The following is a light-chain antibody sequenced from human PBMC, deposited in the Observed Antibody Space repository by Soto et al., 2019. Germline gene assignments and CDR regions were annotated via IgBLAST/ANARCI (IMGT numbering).Light chain of an antibody. V-gene: IGLV2-23*01. J-gene: IGLJ1*01. CDR1: SSDVGSYNL. CDR2: EGS. Sequence: QSVLTQPASVSGSPGQSITISCTGTSSDVGSYNLVSWYQQYPDTGPRLIIYEGSKRPSGVSQRFAGSKSGNTASLTISGLQAEDEADYYCCSYAGSSTYVFGTGTKLTVL. CDR3: CSYAGSSTYV.